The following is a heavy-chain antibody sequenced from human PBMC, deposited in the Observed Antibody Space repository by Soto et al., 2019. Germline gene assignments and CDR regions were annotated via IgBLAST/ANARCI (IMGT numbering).Heavy chain of an antibody. V-gene: IGHV3-48*02. CDR3: ARDGFGYDILTGRKYYYGMDV. CDR2: ISSSSSTI. D-gene: IGHD3-9*01. Sequence: EVQLVESGGGLVQPGGSLRLSCAASGFTFSSYSMNWVRQAPGKGLEWVSYISSSSSTIYYADSVKGRFTISRDNSKNTLYLQMNSLRDEDTVVYYCARDGFGYDILTGRKYYYGMDVWGQGTTVTVSS. J-gene: IGHJ6*02. CDR1: GFTFSSYS.